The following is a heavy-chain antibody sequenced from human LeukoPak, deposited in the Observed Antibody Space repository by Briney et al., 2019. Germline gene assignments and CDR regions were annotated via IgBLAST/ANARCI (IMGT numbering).Heavy chain of an antibody. CDR3: ATDLHGGKFPIDY. Sequence: ASVKVSCKVSGYTLTELSMHWVRQAPGKGLERMGGFDPEDGETIYAQKFQGRVTMTEDTSTDTAYMELSSLRSEDTAVYYCATDLHGGKFPIDYWGQGTLVTVSS. D-gene: IGHD4-23*01. CDR2: FDPEDGET. V-gene: IGHV1-24*01. J-gene: IGHJ4*02. CDR1: GYTLTELS.